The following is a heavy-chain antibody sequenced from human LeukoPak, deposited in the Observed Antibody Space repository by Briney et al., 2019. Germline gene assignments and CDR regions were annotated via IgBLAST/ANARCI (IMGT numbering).Heavy chain of an antibody. CDR3: ARVAPSGWGQFYFDY. CDR1: GFTVGSNY. Sequence: PGGSLRLSCAASGFTVGSNYMSWVRQAPGKGLEWVSVIYSGGSTYYADSVKGRFTISRDNSKNTLYLQMNSLRAEDTAVYYCARVAPSGWGQFYFDYWGQGTLVTVSS. J-gene: IGHJ4*02. CDR2: IYSGGST. D-gene: IGHD6-19*01. V-gene: IGHV3-53*01.